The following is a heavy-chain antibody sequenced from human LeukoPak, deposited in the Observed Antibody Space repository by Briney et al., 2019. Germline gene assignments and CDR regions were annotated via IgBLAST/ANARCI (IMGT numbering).Heavy chain of an antibody. D-gene: IGHD3-10*01. V-gene: IGHV4-31*03. CDR1: GGSISSGGYY. Sequence: PSETLSLTCTVSGGSISSGGYYWSWIRQHPGKGLEWIGYIYYSGSTYYNPSLKSRVTISVDTSKNQFSLKLSSVTAADTAVYYCARYSSYYASGHLGNWFDPWGQGTLVTVSS. J-gene: IGHJ5*02. CDR2: IYYSGST. CDR3: ARYSSYYASGHLGNWFDP.